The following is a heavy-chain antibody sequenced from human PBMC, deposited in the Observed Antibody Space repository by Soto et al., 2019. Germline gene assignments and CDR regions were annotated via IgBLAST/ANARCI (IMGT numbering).Heavy chain of an antibody. J-gene: IGHJ4*02. Sequence: QVQLVQSGAEVKKPGSSVKVSCKASGGTFSSYAISWARQAPGQGIEWMGGIIPIFGTANYAQKFQGRVTIIADESTSTAYMEVSSLRSEDTAVYYCARSRGYSYGYPNSPFDYWGQGTLVTVSS. D-gene: IGHD5-18*01. V-gene: IGHV1-69*12. CDR2: IIPIFGTA. CDR1: GGTFSSYA. CDR3: ARSRGYSYGYPNSPFDY.